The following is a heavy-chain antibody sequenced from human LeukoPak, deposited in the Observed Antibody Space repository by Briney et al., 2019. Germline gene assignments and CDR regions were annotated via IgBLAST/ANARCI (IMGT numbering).Heavy chain of an antibody. D-gene: IGHD3-3*02. Sequence: GGSLRLSCAASGFTVSSNYMTWVRQAPGKGLEWVSFIYSGGRTDYADSVKGRFTISRDDSKNTLYLQMNSLRPEDTAVYYCARPYLERSLKFCMDVWGKGTTVTVSS. V-gene: IGHV3-53*05. CDR3: ARPYLERSLKFCMDV. J-gene: IGHJ6*03. CDR1: GFTVSSNY. CDR2: IYSGGRT.